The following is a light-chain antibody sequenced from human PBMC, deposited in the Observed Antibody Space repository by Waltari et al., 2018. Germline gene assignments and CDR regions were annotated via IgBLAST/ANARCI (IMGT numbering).Light chain of an antibody. CDR1: QSLLHSNGYNY. V-gene: IGKV2-28*01. CDR2: LGP. J-gene: IGKJ3*01. Sequence: IVMTQSPLTLPVTPGEPASISCRSSQSLLHSNGYNYLDWYLQKPGQSPQLLIYLGPNRASGVPDRFSGSGSGTDFTLTIRSLQAEDVAVYYCQQYYSSPFTFGPGTKVDIK. CDR3: QQYYSSPFT.